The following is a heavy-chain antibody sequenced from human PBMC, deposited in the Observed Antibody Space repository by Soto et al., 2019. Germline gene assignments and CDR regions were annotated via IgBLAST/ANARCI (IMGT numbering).Heavy chain of an antibody. D-gene: IGHD6-13*01. CDR3: ACQAAADVYYYGMDV. V-gene: IGHV3-33*01. Sequence: GGSLRLSCAASGFTFSSYGMHWVRQAPGKGLEWVAVIWYDGSNKYYAESVRGRFTISRDNSKNTLYLQMNSLRAEDTAVYYCACQAAADVYYYGMDVWGQGTTVTVSS. J-gene: IGHJ6*02. CDR2: IWYDGSNK. CDR1: GFTFSSYG.